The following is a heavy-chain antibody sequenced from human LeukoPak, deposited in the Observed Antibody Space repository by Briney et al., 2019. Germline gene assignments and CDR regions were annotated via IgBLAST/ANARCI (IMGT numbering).Heavy chain of an antibody. J-gene: IGHJ4*02. V-gene: IGHV3-23*01. Sequence: GGSLRLSCAASGFTFSSDAMSWVRQAPGKGLEWVSAISGSGGSTYYADSVKGRFTISRDNSKNTLYLQMNSLRAEDTAVYYCAKADILTGYPSFDHWGQGTLVTVSS. D-gene: IGHD3-9*01. CDR1: GFTFSSDA. CDR2: ISGSGGST. CDR3: AKADILTGYPSFDH.